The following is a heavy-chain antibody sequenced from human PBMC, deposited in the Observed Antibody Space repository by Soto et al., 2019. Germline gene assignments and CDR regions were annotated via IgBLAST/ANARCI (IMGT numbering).Heavy chain of an antibody. J-gene: IGHJ5*02. V-gene: IGHV1-69*06. CDR3: ARDDGMQEGNWFDP. Sequence: QVQLVQSGAEVKKPGSSVKVSCKASGGTFSSYAISWVRQTPGQGLEWIGGIIPIFGTANYVQKFQGRVTIPADKSSRTGYMVLSSLRSEDTVVYYCARDDGMQEGNWFDPWGQGTLVTVSS. D-gene: IGHD2-8*01. CDR2: IIPIFGTA. CDR1: GGTFSSYA.